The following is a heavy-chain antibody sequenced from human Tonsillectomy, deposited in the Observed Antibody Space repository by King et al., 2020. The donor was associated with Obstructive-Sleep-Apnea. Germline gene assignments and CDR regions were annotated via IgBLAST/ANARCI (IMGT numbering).Heavy chain of an antibody. CDR2: ISSSSSTI. D-gene: IGHD1-26*01. CDR3: ASDVGWELHHFDY. V-gene: IGHV3-48*04. Sequence: VQLVESGGGLVQPGGSLRLSCAASGFTFSSYSMNWVRQAPGKGLEWVSYISSSSSTIYYADSVKGRFTISRDNAKNSLYLQINSLRAEDTAVYYCASDVGWELHHFDYWGQGTLVTVSS. CDR1: GFTFSSYS. J-gene: IGHJ4*02.